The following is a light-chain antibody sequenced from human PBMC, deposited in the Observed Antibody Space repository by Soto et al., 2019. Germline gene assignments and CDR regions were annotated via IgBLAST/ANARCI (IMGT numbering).Light chain of an antibody. J-gene: IGKJ2*01. CDR2: GAY. CDR3: QQYGTSPLYT. Sequence: IVLTQSPGTLSLSPGKRATLSCRLSESISRNFLAWYQQKPGQAPRLLIYGAYNRATGIPDRFSGSGSGTDFTLTISRLEPEDFAVYYCQQYGTSPLYTFGQGTKLEIK. V-gene: IGKV3-20*01. CDR1: ESISRNF.